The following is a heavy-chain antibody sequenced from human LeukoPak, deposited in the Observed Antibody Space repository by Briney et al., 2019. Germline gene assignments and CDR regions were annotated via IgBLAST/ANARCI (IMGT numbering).Heavy chain of an antibody. V-gene: IGHV1-2*02. CDR2: INPNSGGT. Sequence: ASVKVSCKASGYTFTGYYMDWVRQAPGQGLEWMGWINPNSGGTNYAQKFQGRVTMTRDTSISTAYMELSRLRSDDTAVYYCARAGSFGVVTPPDYWGQGTLVTVSS. CDR3: ARAGSFGVVTPPDY. CDR1: GYTFTGYY. J-gene: IGHJ4*02. D-gene: IGHD3-3*01.